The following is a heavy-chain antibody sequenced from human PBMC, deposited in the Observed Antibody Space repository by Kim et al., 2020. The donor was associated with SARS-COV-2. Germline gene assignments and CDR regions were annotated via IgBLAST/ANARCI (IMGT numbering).Heavy chain of an antibody. J-gene: IGHJ1*01. V-gene: IGHV4-39*01. CDR1: GGSISTAFY. Sequence: SETLSLTCTVSGGSISTAFYCGWIRQPPGKGLEWIGSVYYTGDTYYSPSLKGRVTIYVDTSKNQFSLVVNSVTAADTAMYYCARPSSRFGDYALWGQGT. D-gene: IGHD3-10*01. CDR2: VYYTGDT. CDR3: ARPSSRFGDYAL.